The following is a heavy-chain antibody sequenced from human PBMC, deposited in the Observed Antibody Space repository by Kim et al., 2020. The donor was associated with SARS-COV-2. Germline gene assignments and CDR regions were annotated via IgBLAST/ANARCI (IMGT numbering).Heavy chain of an antibody. D-gene: IGHD3-16*01. CDR1: GGSISSGDYY. V-gene: IGHV4-30-4*01. Sequence: SETLSLTCTVSGGSISSGDYYWSWIRQPPGKGLEWIGYIYNSGSTYYNPSLKSRLTISLDTSKNQFSLKLSSVTAADTAVYYCARDQGAEAYFPLFWGQGTLVTVSS. CDR2: IYNSGST. J-gene: IGHJ4*02. CDR3: ARDQGAEAYFPLF.